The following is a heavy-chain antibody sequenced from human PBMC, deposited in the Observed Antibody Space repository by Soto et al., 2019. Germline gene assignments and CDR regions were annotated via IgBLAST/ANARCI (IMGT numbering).Heavy chain of an antibody. J-gene: IGHJ4*02. D-gene: IGHD1-1*01. CDR1: GGSISSSNYY. CDR2: IHYSGST. CDR3: ARREVDDREAL. Sequence: QLQLQESGPGLVKPSETLSLTCTVSGGSISSSNYYWGWVRQPPGKGLEWIGSIHYSGSTYYNPSLKSRVTISVATSKNQFSLQMSSVTAADPAVYSCARREVDDREALWGQGTLVTVSS. V-gene: IGHV4-39*01.